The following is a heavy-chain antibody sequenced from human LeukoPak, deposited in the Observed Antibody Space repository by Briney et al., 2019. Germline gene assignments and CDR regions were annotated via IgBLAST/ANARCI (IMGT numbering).Heavy chain of an antibody. CDR1: GFTFSTYG. V-gene: IGHV3-30*02. D-gene: IGHD6-13*01. CDR3: AKDFVAIAAAGSVFDI. CDR2: IRYDGSNK. Sequence: GRSLRLSCAASGFTFSTYGIHWVRQAPGKGLEWVAFIRYDGSNKYYADSVKGRFTISRDNSKNSLYLQMNSLRAEDTAVYYCAKDFVAIAAAGSVFDIWGQGTMVTVSS. J-gene: IGHJ3*02.